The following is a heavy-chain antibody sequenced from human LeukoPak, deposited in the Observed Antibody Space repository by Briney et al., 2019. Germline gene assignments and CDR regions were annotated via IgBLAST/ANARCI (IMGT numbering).Heavy chain of an antibody. CDR2: IIGSGDST. CDR1: GFAFSSFA. V-gene: IGHV3-23*01. Sequence: GGSLRLSCAASGFAFSSFAMSWVRQAPGKGLEWVSSIIGSGDSTYYADSVKGRYTISKDNSKNMVSLQMNSLRAEDTAVYYCAKGLRGSSYYYDYYMDVWGKGTTVTVSS. J-gene: IGHJ6*03. CDR3: AKGLRGSSYYYDYYMDV. D-gene: IGHD3-16*01.